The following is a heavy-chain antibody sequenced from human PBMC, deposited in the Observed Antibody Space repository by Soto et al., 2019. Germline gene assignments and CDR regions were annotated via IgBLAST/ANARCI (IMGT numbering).Heavy chain of an antibody. J-gene: IGHJ5*02. CDR1: GGSISSGGYY. CDR2: IYYSGST. Sequence: SETLSLTCTVSGGSISSGGYYWSWIRQHPGKGLEWIGYIYYSGSTYYNPSLKSRVTISVDTSKNQFSLKLSSVTAADTAVYYCARWQELGPEENNWFYPWGQGTLVTVSS. CDR3: ARWQELGPEENNWFYP. V-gene: IGHV4-31*03. D-gene: IGHD6-6*01.